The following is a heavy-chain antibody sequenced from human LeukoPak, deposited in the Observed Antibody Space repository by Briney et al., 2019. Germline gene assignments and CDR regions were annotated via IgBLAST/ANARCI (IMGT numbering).Heavy chain of an antibody. Sequence: GASVKVSCKASGYSFTGYYMHWARQAPGQGLEWMGWINPNSGHTNYAQKFQGRVTMTRDTSISTAYMELSRLRSDDTAVYYCARDLNYFGPGSYPYFFDYWGQGTLVTVSS. V-gene: IGHV1-2*02. J-gene: IGHJ4*02. CDR3: ARDLNYFGPGSYPYFFDY. CDR1: GYSFTGYY. D-gene: IGHD3-10*01. CDR2: INPNSGHT.